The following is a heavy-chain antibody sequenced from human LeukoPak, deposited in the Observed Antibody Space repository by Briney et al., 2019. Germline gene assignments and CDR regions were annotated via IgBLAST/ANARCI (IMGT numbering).Heavy chain of an antibody. CDR1: GFTFSSYS. Sequence: PGGSLRLSCAASGFTFSSYSMNWVRQAPGKGLEWASSISSSSSYIYYADSVKGRFTISRDNAKNSLYLQMNSLRAEDTAVYYCARSQTRWLQSTYWGQGTLVTVSS. CDR3: ARSQTRWLQSTY. V-gene: IGHV3-21*01. J-gene: IGHJ4*02. CDR2: ISSSSSYI. D-gene: IGHD5-24*01.